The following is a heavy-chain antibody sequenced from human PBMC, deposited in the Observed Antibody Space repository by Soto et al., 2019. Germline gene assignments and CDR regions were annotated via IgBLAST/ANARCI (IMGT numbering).Heavy chain of an antibody. CDR2: ISYDGSNK. CDR3: ARLGPTGYYYGMDV. CDR1: GLTFSSYA. V-gene: IGHV3-30-3*01. D-gene: IGHD1-26*01. J-gene: IGHJ6*02. Sequence: GGSMRLSCAASGLTFSSYAMHWVRQAPGKGLEWVAVISYDGSNKYYADSVKGRFTISRDNSKNTLYLQMNSLRAEDTAVYYCARLGPTGYYYGMDVWGQGTTVTVSS.